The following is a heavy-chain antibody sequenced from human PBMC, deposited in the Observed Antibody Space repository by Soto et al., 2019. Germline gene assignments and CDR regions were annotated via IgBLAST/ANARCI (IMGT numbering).Heavy chain of an antibody. Sequence: PGGSLRLSCAASGFTFSNAWMNWVRQAPGKGLEWVGQIRSKTDGGTIFYPAPVKGRFIISRDDSRNTLYLQMNSLKTEDTAVYYCTTAHPRGPDYWGQGTLVTV. J-gene: IGHJ4*02. CDR1: GFTFSNAW. CDR3: TTAHPRGPDY. D-gene: IGHD5-12*01. V-gene: IGHV3-15*01. CDR2: IRSKTDGGTI.